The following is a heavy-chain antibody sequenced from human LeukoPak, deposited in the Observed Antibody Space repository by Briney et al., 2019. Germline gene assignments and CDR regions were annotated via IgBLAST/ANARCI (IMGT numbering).Heavy chain of an antibody. CDR2: ITNDGSST. J-gene: IGHJ4*02. Sequence: GGSLRLSCAASGLTFSSHWMHWVRQAPGKGLVWVSRITNDGSSTTYADSVKGRFTISRDNAKNMLYLQVNSLRAEDTAVYYCAKTLYYDRLFDYWGQGTLVTVSS. D-gene: IGHD3-22*01. CDR1: GLTFSSHW. CDR3: AKTLYYDRLFDY. V-gene: IGHV3-74*01.